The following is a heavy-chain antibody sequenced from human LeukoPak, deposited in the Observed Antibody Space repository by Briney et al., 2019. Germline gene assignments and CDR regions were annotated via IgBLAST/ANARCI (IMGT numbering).Heavy chain of an antibody. V-gene: IGHV1-18*04. CDR1: GYTFTSYG. CDR3: ARGLTFGELSDWFDP. Sequence: ASVKVSCKASGYTFTSYGISWVRQASGQGLEWMGWISAYNGNTNYAQKLQGRVTMTTDTSTSTAYMELRSLRSDDTAVYYCARGLTFGELSDWFDPWGQGTLVTVSS. J-gene: IGHJ5*02. D-gene: IGHD3-10*01. CDR2: ISAYNGNT.